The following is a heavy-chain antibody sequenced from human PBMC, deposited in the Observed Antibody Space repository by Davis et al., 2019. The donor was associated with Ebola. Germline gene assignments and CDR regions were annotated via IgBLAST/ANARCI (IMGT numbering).Heavy chain of an antibody. Sequence: SETLSLTCAVYGGSFSGYYWSWIRQPPGKGLEWIGEINHSGSTNYNPSLKSRVTISVDTSKNQFSLQLSSVTAADTAVYYCARGRIKSGGAAWGGMGGYWGQGTLVTVSS. CDR1: GGSFSGYY. CDR3: ARGRIKSGGAAWGGMGGY. J-gene: IGHJ4*02. CDR2: INHSGST. V-gene: IGHV4-34*01. D-gene: IGHD3-16*01.